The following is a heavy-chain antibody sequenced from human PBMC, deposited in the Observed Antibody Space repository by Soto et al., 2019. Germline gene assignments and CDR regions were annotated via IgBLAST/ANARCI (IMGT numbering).Heavy chain of an antibody. Sequence: ASVKVSCKASGYTFTHYYIHWVRQAPGQGLEWMGIINPNGGITTYAQKFRAGFSMTRDTSTSTVYLELSSRRYEDSAVYYGATSVNSAMAFDYWGQGTLVTVSS. J-gene: IGHJ4*02. CDR2: INPNGGIT. CDR3: ATSVNSAMAFDY. D-gene: IGHD5-18*01. CDR1: GYTFTHYY. V-gene: IGHV1-46*01.